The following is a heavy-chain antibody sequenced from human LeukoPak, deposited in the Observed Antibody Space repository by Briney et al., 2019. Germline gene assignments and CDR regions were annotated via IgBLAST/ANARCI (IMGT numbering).Heavy chain of an antibody. V-gene: IGHV4-30-4*08. J-gene: IGHJ4*02. D-gene: IGHD3-3*01. Sequence: SQTLSLTCTVSGGSISSGDYYWSWIRQPPGKGLKWIGYIYYSGCTYYNPSLKSRVTISVDTSKNQFSLKLSSVTAADTAVYSCARGEWYFDYWGQGTLVTVSS. CDR3: ARGEWYFDY. CDR1: GGSISSGDYY. CDR2: IYYSGCT.